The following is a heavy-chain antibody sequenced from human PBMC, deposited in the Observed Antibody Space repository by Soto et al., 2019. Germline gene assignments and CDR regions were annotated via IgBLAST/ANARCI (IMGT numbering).Heavy chain of an antibody. CDR1: GYTFTGYY. D-gene: IGHD3-3*01. CDR3: ARVRTIFGAQGYYYYSGMDA. Sequence: ASVKVSGKACGYTFTGYYMHWVRQAPGQGLEWMGWINPNSGGTNYAQKFQGRVTMTRDTAISTAYMELSRLRSDDTAVYYCARVRTIFGAQGYYYYSGMDAWGQGTTVTVSS. J-gene: IGHJ6*02. CDR2: INPNSGGT. V-gene: IGHV1-2*02.